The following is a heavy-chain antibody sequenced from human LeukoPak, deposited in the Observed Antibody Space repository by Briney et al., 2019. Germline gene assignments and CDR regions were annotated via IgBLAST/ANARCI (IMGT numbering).Heavy chain of an antibody. CDR1: GGSFSGYY. CDR3: ARATGILPGYYPR. D-gene: IGHD3-9*01. Sequence: SETLSLTCAVYGGSFSGYYWSWIRQPPGKGLEWIGEINHSGSTNYNPSLKSRVTISVDTSKNQFSLKLSSVTAADTAVYYWARATGILPGYYPRWGQGTLVTVSS. J-gene: IGHJ4*02. CDR2: INHSGST. V-gene: IGHV4-34*01.